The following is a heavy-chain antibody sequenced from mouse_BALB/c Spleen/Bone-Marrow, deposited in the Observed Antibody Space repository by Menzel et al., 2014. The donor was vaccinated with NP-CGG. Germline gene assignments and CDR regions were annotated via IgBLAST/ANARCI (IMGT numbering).Heavy chain of an antibody. V-gene: IGHV5-9*02. CDR1: GFAFSSYD. CDR2: ISSGGSDT. CDR3: ARRSDLRASMDY. Sequence: EVMLVESGGGLVKPGGSLKLSCAASGFAFSSYDMSWVRQTPEKRLEWVAYISSGGSDTYYPDSVKGRFTVSRDNAKNTLYLQMSSLRSEDTALYYCARRSDLRASMDYWGQGTSVTVSS. D-gene: IGHD3-1*01. J-gene: IGHJ4*01.